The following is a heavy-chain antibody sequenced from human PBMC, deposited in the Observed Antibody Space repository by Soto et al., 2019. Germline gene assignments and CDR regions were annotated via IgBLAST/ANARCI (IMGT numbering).Heavy chain of an antibody. CDR1: GGSISSGGYY. CDR2: IYYSGST. CDR3: ARGVTMVRGVIHTPYFDY. D-gene: IGHD3-10*01. Sequence: QVQLQESGPGLVKPSQTLSLTCTVSGGSISSGGYYWSWIRQHPGKGLEWIGYIYYSGSTYYNPSLKTRLTISVDTSKNHFSLKLSSVTAADTAVYYCARGVTMVRGVIHTPYFDYWGQGTLVTVSS. V-gene: IGHV4-31*03. J-gene: IGHJ4*02.